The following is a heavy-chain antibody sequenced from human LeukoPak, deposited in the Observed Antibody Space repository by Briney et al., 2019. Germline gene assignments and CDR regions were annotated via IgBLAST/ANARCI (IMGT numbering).Heavy chain of an antibody. CDR3: ARHVLYSYGPQWWFDP. J-gene: IGHJ5*02. D-gene: IGHD5-18*01. CDR1: GYSFTNYR. Sequence: VESLKISCKGSGYSFTNYRISWVRHMPGRGLEWMGWIYASDSYTNYSPSFQGHVTISADKSSSTAYLQWSSLKASDTAIYYCARHVLYSYGPQWWFDPWGQGTLVTASS. V-gene: IGHV5-10-1*01. CDR2: IYASDSYT.